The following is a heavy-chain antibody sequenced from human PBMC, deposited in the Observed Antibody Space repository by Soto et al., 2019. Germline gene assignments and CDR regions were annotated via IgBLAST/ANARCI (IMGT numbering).Heavy chain of an antibody. CDR2: ISGSGGTT. CDR1: GFTFDNYA. Sequence: PGGSLRLSCAVSGFTFDNYAMIWVRQAPGKGLEWVSLISGSGGTTYYADSVKGRFTISRDNSKNTLYLQMNSLRGEDTAVYYCAKGSFDVLTGYQDYWGQGTLVNVSS. V-gene: IGHV3-23*01. CDR3: AKGSFDVLTGYQDY. D-gene: IGHD3-9*01. J-gene: IGHJ4*02.